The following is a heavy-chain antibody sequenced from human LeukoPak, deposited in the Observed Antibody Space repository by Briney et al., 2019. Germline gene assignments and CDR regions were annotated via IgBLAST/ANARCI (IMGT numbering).Heavy chain of an antibody. CDR2: IKSKTDGGTT. D-gene: IGHD4-17*01. V-gene: IGHV3-15*01. CDR3: TTVYDYAPFY. J-gene: IGHJ4*02. Sequence: GGSLRLSCVASGFTFSSYWMHWVRQDPRKGLEWVGRIKSKTDGGTTDYAAPVKGRFTISRDDSKNTLYLQMNGLKTEDTAVYYCTTVYDYAPFYWGQGTLVTVSS. CDR1: GFTFSSYW.